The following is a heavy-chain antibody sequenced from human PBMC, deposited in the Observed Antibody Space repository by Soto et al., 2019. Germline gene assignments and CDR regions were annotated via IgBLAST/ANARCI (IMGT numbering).Heavy chain of an antibody. V-gene: IGHV3-30*18. Sequence: QVQLVESGGGVVQPGRSLRLSCAASGFTFSSYGMHWVRQAPGKGLEWVAVISHDGSNKYYADSVKGRFTISRDNSKNTLYLQMNSLRAEDTAVYYCAKQSWQLVYDYWGQGSLVTVSS. CDR3: AKQSWQLVYDY. CDR1: GFTFSSYG. CDR2: ISHDGSNK. D-gene: IGHD6-6*01. J-gene: IGHJ4*02.